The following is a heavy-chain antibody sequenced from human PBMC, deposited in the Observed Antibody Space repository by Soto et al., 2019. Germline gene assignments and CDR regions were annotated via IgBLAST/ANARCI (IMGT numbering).Heavy chain of an antibody. V-gene: IGHV4-31*03. J-gene: IGHJ5*02. CDR2: FYYSGST. Sequence: QVQLQESGPGLVKPSQTLSLTCTVSGGSISTGGYYWNWIRQHPGKGLEWIGYFYYSGSTYYNPSLQSRVTISVNTSKNQFSLKLSAVTAADTAVYYCARSVFPWGQGTLVTVSS. CDR3: ARSVFP. CDR1: GGSISTGGYY.